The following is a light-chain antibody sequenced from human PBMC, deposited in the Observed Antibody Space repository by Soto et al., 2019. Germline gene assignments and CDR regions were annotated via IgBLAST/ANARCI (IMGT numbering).Light chain of an antibody. J-gene: IGLJ3*02. CDR1: DIGSKS. Sequence: SSELTQPPSVSVAPGQTARITCGGNDIGSKSVHWYQQKPGQAPVLVVYDDSDRPPGIPERFSGSNSVNMATLTISRVEAGDEADSYCQVRDSSSHHWLFGGGTKVTVL. CDR3: QVRDSSSHHWL. V-gene: IGLV3-21*02. CDR2: DDS.